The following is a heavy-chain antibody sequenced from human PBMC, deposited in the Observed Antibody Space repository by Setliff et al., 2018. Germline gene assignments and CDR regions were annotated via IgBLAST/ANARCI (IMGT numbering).Heavy chain of an antibody. V-gene: IGHV4-30-4*08. CDR3: ARESRYYYDNLGTLDY. D-gene: IGHD3-22*01. J-gene: IGHJ4*02. CDR2: IYSSGST. CDR1: GGSISSGDYY. Sequence: LTCTVSGGSISSGDYYWSWIRQPPGKGLEWIGYIYSSGSTYHNPSLKSRVSISVDTSKNQFSLKLSSVTAADTAVYYCARESRYYYDNLGTLDYWGQGTLVTVS.